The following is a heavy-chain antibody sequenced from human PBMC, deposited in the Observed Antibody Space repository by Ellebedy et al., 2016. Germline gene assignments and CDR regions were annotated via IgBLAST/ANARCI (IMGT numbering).Heavy chain of an antibody. Sequence: SETLSLXXTVSGGSIDSYYWSWIRQPAGKGLEWIGRIYTSGSTNYNPSLKSRATISVDTSKNQFSLKLTSVTAADTAVYYCARRGFVGQWLLFDYWGQGTLVTVSS. J-gene: IGHJ4*02. CDR1: GGSIDSYY. CDR3: ARRGFVGQWLLFDY. V-gene: IGHV4-4*07. D-gene: IGHD6-19*01. CDR2: IYTSGST.